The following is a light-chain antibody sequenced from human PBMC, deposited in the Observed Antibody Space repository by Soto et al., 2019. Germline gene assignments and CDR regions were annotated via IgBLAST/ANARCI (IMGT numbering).Light chain of an antibody. CDR2: DAS. J-gene: IGKJ1*01. CDR3: QQYYSYPRT. CDR1: QSRSSW. Sequence: DIKITQSPSTLSASVGDRVTISCRASQSRSSWLAWYQRKPGKAPKLLIYDASSLESGVPSRFSGSGSGTDFTLTISCLQSEDFATYYCQQYYSYPRTFGQGTKVDI. V-gene: IGKV1-5*01.